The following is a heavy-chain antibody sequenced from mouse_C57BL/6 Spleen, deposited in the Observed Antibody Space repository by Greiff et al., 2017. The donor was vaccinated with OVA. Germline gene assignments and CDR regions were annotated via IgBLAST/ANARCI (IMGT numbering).Heavy chain of an antibody. CDR1: GFTFSSYG. Sequence: EVKLMESGGDLVKPGGSLKLSCAASGFTFSSYGMSWVRQTPDKRLEWVATISSGGSYTYYPDSVQGRFTISRDNATNTLYLQMSSLKSEDTAMYYCARHWGTTVVPAYWGQGTLVTVSA. J-gene: IGHJ3*01. D-gene: IGHD1-1*01. V-gene: IGHV5-6*01. CDR3: ARHWGTTVVPAY. CDR2: ISSGGSYT.